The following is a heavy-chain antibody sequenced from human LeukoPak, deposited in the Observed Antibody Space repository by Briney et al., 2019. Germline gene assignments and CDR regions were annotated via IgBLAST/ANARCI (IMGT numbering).Heavy chain of an antibody. CDR2: VSRSGGSI. D-gene: IGHD1-26*01. CDR3: AKRGAEVGETVAPGDY. Sequence: GGSLRLSCTASGFTFGDYAMSWVRQAPGKGLEWVSSVSRSGGSIYYADSVKGRFTSSRDNSKNTLYLQMNSLRVDDTAVYYCAKRGAEVGETVAPGDYWGQGTLVTVSS. V-gene: IGHV3-23*01. J-gene: IGHJ4*02. CDR1: GFTFGDYA.